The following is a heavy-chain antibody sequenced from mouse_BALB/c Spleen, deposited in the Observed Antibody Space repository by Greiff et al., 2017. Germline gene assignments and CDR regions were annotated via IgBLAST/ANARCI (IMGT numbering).Heavy chain of an antibody. V-gene: IGHV1-18*01. CDR2: INPNNGGT. CDR3: ASQGIPYAMDY. D-gene: IGHD3-2*02. CDR1: GYTFTDYN. J-gene: IGHJ4*01. Sequence: EVQLQQSGPELVKPGASVKIPCKASGYTFTDYNMDWVKQSHGKSLEWIGDINPNNGGTIYNQKFKGKATLTVDKSSSTAYMELRSLTSEDTAVYYCASQGIPYAMDYWGQGTSVTVSS.